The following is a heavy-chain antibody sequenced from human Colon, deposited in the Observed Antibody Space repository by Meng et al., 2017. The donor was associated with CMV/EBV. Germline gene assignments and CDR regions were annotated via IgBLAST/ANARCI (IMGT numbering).Heavy chain of an antibody. CDR1: GYTCTGYF. CDR3: ATVSGGDFDY. Sequence: VQLVSAGAAVKEPGACVQVSFKASGYTCTGYFMYWVRQAPGQGLEWMGSINPNSGGTNYAQKFQGRVTMTRDTSINTAYMELSRLRSDDTAVYYCATVSGGDFDYWGQGTLVTVSS. V-gene: IGHV1-2*02. J-gene: IGHJ4*02. D-gene: IGHD1-26*01. CDR2: INPNSGGT.